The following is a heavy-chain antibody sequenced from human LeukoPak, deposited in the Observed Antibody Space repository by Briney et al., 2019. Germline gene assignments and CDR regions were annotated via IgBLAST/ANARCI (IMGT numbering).Heavy chain of an antibody. CDR2: INPNSGGT. J-gene: IGHJ6*02. Sequence: ASVKVSCKASGYTFTDYYMHWVRQAPGQGLEWMGWINPNSGGTNYAQKFQGRVTMTEDTSTDTAYMELSSLRSEDTAVYYCATPMTTVTRSGMDVWGQGTTVTVSS. V-gene: IGHV1-2*02. D-gene: IGHD4-17*01. CDR1: GYTFTDYY. CDR3: ATPMTTVTRSGMDV.